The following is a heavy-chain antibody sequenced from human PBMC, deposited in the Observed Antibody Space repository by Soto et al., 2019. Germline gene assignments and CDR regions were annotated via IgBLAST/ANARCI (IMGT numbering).Heavy chain of an antibody. Sequence: SETLSLTCTVSGGAIGHYYWSWIRRPPGRGLQWIGYVYPPATTTYSPSLKSRVTISAYTSKNQVSLRLNSVTAADTAVYYCATHGGPDKLLSYGMDVWGQGTAITASS. CDR3: ATHGGPDKLLSYGMDV. D-gene: IGHD3-16*01. J-gene: IGHJ6*02. CDR1: GGAIGHYY. CDR2: VYPPATT. V-gene: IGHV4-59*01.